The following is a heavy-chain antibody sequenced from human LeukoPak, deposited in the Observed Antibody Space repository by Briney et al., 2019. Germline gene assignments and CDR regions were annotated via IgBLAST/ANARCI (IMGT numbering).Heavy chain of an antibody. CDR3: AKVSAVGATLHDAFDI. Sequence: ASVKVSCKACGYTFTSYYMQWVRQAPGQGLEWMGIINPSGGSTSYAQKFQGRVTMTRDTSTSTVYMELSSLRSEDTAVYYCAKVSAVGATLHDAFDIWGQGTMVTVSS. J-gene: IGHJ3*02. V-gene: IGHV1-46*01. CDR1: GYTFTSYY. D-gene: IGHD1-26*01. CDR2: INPSGGST.